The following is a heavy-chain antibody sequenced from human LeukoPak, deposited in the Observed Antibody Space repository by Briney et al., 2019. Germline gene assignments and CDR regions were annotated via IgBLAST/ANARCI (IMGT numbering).Heavy chain of an antibody. CDR1: GYTFTSYA. J-gene: IGHJ3*02. D-gene: IGHD3-16*01. Sequence: ASVKVSCKASGYTFTSYAMNWVRQAPGQGLEWMGWISAYNGNTNYAQKLQGRVTMTTDTSTSTAYMELSRLRSDDTAVYYCARDSSPLGILAFDIWGQGTMVTVSS. V-gene: IGHV1-18*01. CDR3: ARDSSPLGILAFDI. CDR2: ISAYNGNT.